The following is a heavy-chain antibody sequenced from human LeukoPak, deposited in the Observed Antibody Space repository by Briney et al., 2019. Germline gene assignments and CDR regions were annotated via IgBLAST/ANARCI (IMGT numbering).Heavy chain of an antibody. CDR1: GYTFTNYG. CDR2: ISGYNGNT. V-gene: IGHV1-18*01. Sequence: ASVKVSCKASGYTFTNYGINWVRQAPGQGLEWMGWISGYNGNTNYAQTFQGRVTMTTDTSTTTAYMELRSLRSDDTAVYFCARAQGVGLTMIVVVLDYWGQGTLVTVSS. CDR3: ARAQGVGLTMIVVVLDY. D-gene: IGHD3-22*01. J-gene: IGHJ4*02.